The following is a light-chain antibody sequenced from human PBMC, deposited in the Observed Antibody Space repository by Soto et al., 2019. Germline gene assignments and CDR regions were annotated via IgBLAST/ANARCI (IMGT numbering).Light chain of an antibody. CDR3: QQYNNWPQT. CDR1: QSVENN. CDR2: DTS. J-gene: IGKJ1*01. V-gene: IGKV3-15*01. Sequence: EIVMTQSPATLSVSPGERVTLSCRASQSVENNLAWYQQKPGQAPRLLIYDTSARATGTATRFSGGGSGTEFTLTISSLQSEDVAVYYCQQYNNWPQTFGQGTKVDIK.